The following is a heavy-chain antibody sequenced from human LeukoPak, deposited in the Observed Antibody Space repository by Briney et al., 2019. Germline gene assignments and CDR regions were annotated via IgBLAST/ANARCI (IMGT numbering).Heavy chain of an antibody. D-gene: IGHD3-22*01. Sequence: SETLSLTCAVYGGSFSGYYWSWIRQPPGKGLEWIGEINHSGSTNYNPSLKSRGTISVDTSKNQFYLKLSSVTAADTAVYYCASDGDDSSGYPYDYWGQGTLGTVSS. J-gene: IGHJ4*02. CDR1: GGSFSGYY. CDR3: ASDGDDSSGYPYDY. CDR2: INHSGST. V-gene: IGHV4-34*01.